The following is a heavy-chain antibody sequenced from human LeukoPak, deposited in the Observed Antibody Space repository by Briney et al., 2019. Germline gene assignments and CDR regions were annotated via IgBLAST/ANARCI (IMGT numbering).Heavy chain of an antibody. Sequence: PGGSLRLSCAASGFTFSGYWMTWVRQAPGKGLEWVANIKQDGSEKDYVDSVKGRFTISRDNAKNSLYLQMDSLRVEETAVYYCARKGGYSSGYYYWGQGTLVTVSS. V-gene: IGHV3-7*01. CDR1: GFTFSGYW. D-gene: IGHD3-22*01. CDR3: ARKGGYSSGYYY. CDR2: IKQDGSEK. J-gene: IGHJ4*02.